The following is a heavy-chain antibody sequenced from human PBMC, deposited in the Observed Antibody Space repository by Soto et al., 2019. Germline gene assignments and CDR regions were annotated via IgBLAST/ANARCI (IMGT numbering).Heavy chain of an antibody. D-gene: IGHD3-16*01. J-gene: IGHJ4*02. CDR2: INEYGSVI. V-gene: IGHV3-74*01. Sequence: DVQLVESGGGLVRPGGSLRLSCAASGFTFSSYWMHWVRQVPGKGLVWVSRINEYGSVINYADSVKGRFTIFRDNSKNTLYLEMNSLGAEDAAVYYCTRDIGGRGAYWGQGTLVTVSS. CDR1: GFTFSSYW. CDR3: TRDIGGRGAY.